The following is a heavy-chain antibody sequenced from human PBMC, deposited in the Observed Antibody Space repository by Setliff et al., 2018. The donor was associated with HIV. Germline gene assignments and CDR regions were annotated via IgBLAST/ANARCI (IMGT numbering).Heavy chain of an antibody. CDR2: ISSIETYI. CDR1: GFILSDYD. Sequence: PGGSLRLSCAASGFILSDYDIHWVRQAPGKGLEWVSSISSIETYIYYADSVKGRFTISRDNAKNSLYLQMSSLRAEDTAIYYCARYYCSSTSCYVGPLVNWGQGTLVTVSS. CDR3: ARYYCSSTSCYVGPLVN. J-gene: IGHJ4*02. V-gene: IGHV3-21*04. D-gene: IGHD2-2*01.